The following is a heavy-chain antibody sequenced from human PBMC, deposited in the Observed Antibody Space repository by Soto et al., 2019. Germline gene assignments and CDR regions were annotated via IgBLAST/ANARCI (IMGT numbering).Heavy chain of an antibody. D-gene: IGHD3-22*01. CDR3: AKKYYYDSVGYYSRDDFDI. CDR1: GFTFNSYA. CDR2: ISGSGGSK. Sequence: EAQLLESGGGLVQPGGSLRLSCAASGFTFNSYAMTWVRQAPGRGLECVSAISGSGGSKYYTDSVQGRFTISRENSKNTVYLQMNSLRAEDTAVYFCAKKYYYDSVGYYSRDDFDIWGQGTVVTVSS. J-gene: IGHJ3*02. V-gene: IGHV3-23*01.